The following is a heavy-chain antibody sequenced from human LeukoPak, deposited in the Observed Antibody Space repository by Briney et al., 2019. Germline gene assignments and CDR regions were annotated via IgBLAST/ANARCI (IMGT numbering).Heavy chain of an antibody. D-gene: IGHD3-22*01. CDR3: ARDLKYYYDSSGYYPAFDI. J-gene: IGHJ3*02. CDR2: IYYSGST. Sequence: ASETLSLTCTVSGDSISTYYWGWIRQPPGKGLEWIGSIYYSGSTYYNPSLKSRVTISVDTSKNQFSLKLSSVTAADTAVYYCARDLKYYYDSSGYYPAFDIWGQGTMVTVSS. CDR1: GDSISTYY. V-gene: IGHV4-39*07.